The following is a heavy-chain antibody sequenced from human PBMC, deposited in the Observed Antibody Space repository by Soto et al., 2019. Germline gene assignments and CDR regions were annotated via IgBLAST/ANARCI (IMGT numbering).Heavy chain of an antibody. Sequence: EVQLLESGGGLVQPGGSLRLSCAASGFTFSRYAMTWVRQAPGKGLDWVSAISGSNNSTYYADSVKGRFTISRDNSKNTLYLQMNSLRAEDTAVYYCARDYFEEFWGQGTLVTVSS. CDR3: ARDYFEEF. V-gene: IGHV3-23*01. D-gene: IGHD3-22*01. J-gene: IGHJ4*02. CDR1: GFTFSRYA. CDR2: ISGSNNST.